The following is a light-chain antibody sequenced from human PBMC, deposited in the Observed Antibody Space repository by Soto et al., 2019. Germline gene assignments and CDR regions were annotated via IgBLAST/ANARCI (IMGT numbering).Light chain of an antibody. CDR1: QSVARD. CDR3: PQHTISMYT. Sequence: EIVLTQSPGTLSLSPGETATLSCRASQSVARDLSWYQQKPGQPPRLLISRASTGATGIPDRLSGSGSGTDFTLTINRLEPEESAVYYCPQHTISMYTFGQGTKLEIK. J-gene: IGKJ2*01. CDR2: RAS. V-gene: IGKV3-20*01.